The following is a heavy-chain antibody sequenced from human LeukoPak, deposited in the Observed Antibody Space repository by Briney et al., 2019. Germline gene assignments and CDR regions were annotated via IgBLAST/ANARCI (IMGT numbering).Heavy chain of an antibody. CDR3: ARDPSNRYYTDV. Sequence: ASVKVSCKPSGYTFTTYYLHWVRQAPGQGLEWMGWINPKNGGTNYAQKFRGRFTMTRDTSINTAYMELSGLTSDDTAVYYCARDPSNRYYTDVWGIGTTVTVS. D-gene: IGHD1-14*01. J-gene: IGHJ6*03. CDR2: INPKNGGT. CDR1: GYTFTTYY. V-gene: IGHV1-2*02.